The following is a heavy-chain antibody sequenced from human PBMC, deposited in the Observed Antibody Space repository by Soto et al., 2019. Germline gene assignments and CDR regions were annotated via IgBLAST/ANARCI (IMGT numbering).Heavy chain of an antibody. CDR3: ARGLAAPDY. J-gene: IGHJ4*02. CDR2: IKGDGSEK. CDR1: GFTFKNYW. D-gene: IGHD6-25*01. V-gene: IGHV3-7*01. Sequence: EVQLVESGGGLVQPGGSLRLSCAASGFTFKNYWMSWVRQAPGKGLQWVANIKGDGSEKFYVDSVKGRFTISRDNVKNSLNLQMNSLRADDTGVYYCARGLAAPDYWVQGILVTVSS.